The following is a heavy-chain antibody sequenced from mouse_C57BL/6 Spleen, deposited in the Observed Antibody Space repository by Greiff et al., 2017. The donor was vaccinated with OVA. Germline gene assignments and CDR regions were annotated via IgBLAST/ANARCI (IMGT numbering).Heavy chain of an antibody. V-gene: IGHV1-22*01. CDR3: AREWVYYDYDEGYYYAMDY. Sequence: EVQLQQSGPELVKPGASVKMSCKASGYTFTDYNMHWVKQSHGKSLEWIGYINPNNGGTSYNQKFKGKATLTVNKSSSTAYMELRSLTSEDSAVYYCAREWVYYDYDEGYYYAMDYWGQGTSVTVSA. J-gene: IGHJ4*01. CDR1: GYTFTDYN. CDR2: INPNNGGT. D-gene: IGHD2-4*01.